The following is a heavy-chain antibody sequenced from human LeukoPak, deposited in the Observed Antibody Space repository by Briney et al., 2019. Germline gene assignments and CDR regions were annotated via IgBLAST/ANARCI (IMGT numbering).Heavy chain of an antibody. Sequence: PGGSLRLSCAASGFTFSDYYMSWIRQAPGKGLEWVANIKQDGSEKYYVDSVKGRFTISRDNAKNSLYLQMNSLRAEDTAVYYCARDKTYGSGSYFDYWGQGTLVTVSS. D-gene: IGHD3-10*01. CDR3: ARDKTYGSGSYFDY. CDR2: IKQDGSEK. V-gene: IGHV3-7*01. CDR1: GFTFSDYY. J-gene: IGHJ4*02.